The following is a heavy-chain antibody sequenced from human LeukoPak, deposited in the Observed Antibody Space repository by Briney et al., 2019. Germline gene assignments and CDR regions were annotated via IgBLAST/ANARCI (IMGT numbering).Heavy chain of an antibody. CDR1: GFTLSDHY. V-gene: IGHV3-72*01. CDR2: IRNKIKSYTT. CDR3: ARVALGNYGEFDC. J-gene: IGHJ4*02. Sequence: GGSLRLSCAASGFTLSDHYMDWVRQAPGKGLEWVGRIRNKIKSYTTEYAASVKGRFSISSNDSKNSLYLQMNSLKTEDTAVYYCARVALGNYGEFDCWGQGTLATVSS. D-gene: IGHD4/OR15-4a*01.